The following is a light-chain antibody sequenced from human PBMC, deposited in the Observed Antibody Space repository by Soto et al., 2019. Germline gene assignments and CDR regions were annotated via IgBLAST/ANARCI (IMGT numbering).Light chain of an antibody. Sequence: EIVMTQSPATLSVSLGERVTLSCRASQSVSSYLAWYQQKPGQAPRLLISDASTRATDIPDRFSGSGSGTDFTLTISGLQSEDFAVYYCQQGHNWPLTFGQGTRLEI. CDR3: QQGHNWPLT. V-gene: IGKV3-15*01. J-gene: IGKJ2*01. CDR2: DAS. CDR1: QSVSSY.